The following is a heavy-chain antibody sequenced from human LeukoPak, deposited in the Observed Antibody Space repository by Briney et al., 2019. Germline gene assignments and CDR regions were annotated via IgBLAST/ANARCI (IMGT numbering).Heavy chain of an antibody. CDR1: GGSISSGDYY. V-gene: IGHV4-30-4*01. Sequence: SQTLSLTCTVSGGSISSGDYYWSWIRQPPGKGLEWIGYIYYSGSTYYNPSLKSRVTISVDTSKNQFSLELSSVTAADTAVYLCATSGYSSGWYGVVDYWGQGTLVTVSS. D-gene: IGHD6-19*01. CDR3: ATSGYSSGWYGVVDY. CDR2: IYYSGST. J-gene: IGHJ4*02.